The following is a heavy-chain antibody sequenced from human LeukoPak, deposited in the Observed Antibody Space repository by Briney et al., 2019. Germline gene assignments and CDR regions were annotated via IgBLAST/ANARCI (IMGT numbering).Heavy chain of an antibody. J-gene: IGHJ4*02. CDR2: ISTSSTTT. V-gene: IGHV3-48*01. CDR3: ARERAVAVGRGDF. CDR1: GFTFSTYA. D-gene: IGHD6-19*01. Sequence: GGSLRLSCAASGFTFSTYAMNWVRQAPGKGLEWIAYISTSSTTTYYADSVKGRFTISRDNAKNSLYLQMSSLRAEDTAVYFCARERAVAVGRGDFWGQGTLVTVSS.